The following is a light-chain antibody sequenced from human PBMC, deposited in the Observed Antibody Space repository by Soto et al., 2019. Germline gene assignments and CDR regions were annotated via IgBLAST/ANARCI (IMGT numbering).Light chain of an antibody. J-gene: IGLJ1*01. V-gene: IGLV1-44*01. CDR1: SSNIGSYT. Sequence: QSVLTQPPSVSATPAQRVTISCSGSSSNIGSYTVNWYQQLPGTAPRLLIYSNNQRPSGVPDRFSGSKSGTSASLAISGLQSEDEADYYCGTWDDSLNGYVFGTGTKLTVL. CDR3: GTWDDSLNGYV. CDR2: SNN.